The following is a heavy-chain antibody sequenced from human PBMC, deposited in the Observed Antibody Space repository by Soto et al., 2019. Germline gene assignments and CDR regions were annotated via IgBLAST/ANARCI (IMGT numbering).Heavy chain of an antibody. CDR3: ARENLREDYSNGARAFDI. CDR1: GGSISSGSFY. CDR2: IHYSGST. J-gene: IGHJ3*02. V-gene: IGHV4-39*01. Sequence: PSETLSLTCTVSGGSISSGSFYWGWIRQPPGKGLEWIGSIHYSGSTYYNPSLKSRVTISVDTSKNQFSLKLSSVTAADTAVYYCARENLREDYSNGARAFDIWGQGTMVTVSS. D-gene: IGHD4-4*01.